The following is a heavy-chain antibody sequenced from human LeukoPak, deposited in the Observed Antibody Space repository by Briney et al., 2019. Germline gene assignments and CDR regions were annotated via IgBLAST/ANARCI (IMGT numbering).Heavy chain of an antibody. J-gene: IGHJ4*02. CDR2: IYYSGST. CDR1: DGSISTYY. V-gene: IGHV4-59*01. CDR3: ARLPYGGFDY. D-gene: IGHD4-23*01. Sequence: SETLSLTCTVSDGSISTYYWSWIRQPPGKGLELIGYIYYSGSTNYNPSLTSRVTISVDTSKSQFSLKLSSVTAADTAIYYCARLPYGGFDYWGQGTLVTVSS.